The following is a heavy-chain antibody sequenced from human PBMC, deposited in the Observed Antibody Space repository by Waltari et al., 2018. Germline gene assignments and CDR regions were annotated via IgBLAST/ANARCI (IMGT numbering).Heavy chain of an antibody. J-gene: IGHJ4*02. D-gene: IGHD6-25*01. V-gene: IGHV3-72*01. CDR2: TKNKAKNYNT. CDR3: ARDTAAALDY. Sequence: EVQLVESGGGLVQPGGSVTLSCAASGFTFTNHYMNWVRQAPGRGLEWIGRTKNKAKNYNTDYAASVQGRFSVSRDDSRNSLFLQMNSLETEDTAVYYCARDTAAALDYWGQGTLVTVSS. CDR1: GFTFTNHY.